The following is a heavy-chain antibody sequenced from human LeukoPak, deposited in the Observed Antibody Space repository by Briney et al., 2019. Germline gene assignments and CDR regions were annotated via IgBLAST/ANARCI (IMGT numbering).Heavy chain of an antibody. D-gene: IGHD5-18*01. Sequence: SETLSLTCSVSGDSISSSSYYWSWIRQSPGKGLEWIGSIYYNGNTYYNPPLKSRHTIALDTSRNQFSLKLTSVTAADTAVYFCARHRKVDTAGDYWGQGTLVTVSS. CDR1: GDSISSSSYY. V-gene: IGHV4-39*01. CDR2: IYYNGNT. CDR3: ARHRKVDTAGDY. J-gene: IGHJ4*02.